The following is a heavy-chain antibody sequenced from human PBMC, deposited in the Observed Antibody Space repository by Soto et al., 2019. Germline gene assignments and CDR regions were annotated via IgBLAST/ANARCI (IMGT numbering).Heavy chain of an antibody. V-gene: IGHV4-31*03. CDR2: IYYSGST. CDR1: GGSISSGGYY. Sequence: QVQLQESGPGLVKPSQTLSLTCTVSGGSISSGGYYWSWIRQHPGKGLEWIGYIYYSGSTYYNPSLKSRVTISVDTSKNQFSLKLSSVTAADTAVYYCARVGADYYDSSGYYYANYFDYWGQGTLVTVSS. CDR3: ARVGADYYDSSGYYYANYFDY. D-gene: IGHD3-22*01. J-gene: IGHJ4*02.